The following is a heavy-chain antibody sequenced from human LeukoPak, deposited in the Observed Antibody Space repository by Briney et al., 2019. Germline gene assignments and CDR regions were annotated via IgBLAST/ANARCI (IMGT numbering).Heavy chain of an antibody. D-gene: IGHD2-15*01. V-gene: IGHV1-2*02. CDR1: GYTFTGYY. J-gene: IGHJ5*02. CDR2: INPNSGGT. Sequence: ASVKVSCKASGYTFTGYYMHWVRQAPGQGLEWRGWINPNSGGTNYAQNLQGRVTMTTDTSTSTAYMELRSLRSDDTAVYSCARDLEEAATWFDPWGQGTLVTVSS. CDR3: ARDLEEAATWFDP.